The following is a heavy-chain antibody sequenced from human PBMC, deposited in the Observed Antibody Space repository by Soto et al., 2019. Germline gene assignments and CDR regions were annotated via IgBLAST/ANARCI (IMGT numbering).Heavy chain of an antibody. D-gene: IGHD3-3*01. CDR2: ISGSGGST. CDR3: AKDLMLKKYYDFWSGYYFDY. V-gene: IGHV3-23*01. J-gene: IGHJ4*02. Sequence: LRLSCAASGFTFSSYAMSWVRQAPGKGLEWVSAISGSGGSTYYADSVKGRFTISRDNSKNTLYLQMNSLRAEDTAVYYCAKDLMLKKYYDFWSGYYFDYWGQGTLVTVSS. CDR1: GFTFSSYA.